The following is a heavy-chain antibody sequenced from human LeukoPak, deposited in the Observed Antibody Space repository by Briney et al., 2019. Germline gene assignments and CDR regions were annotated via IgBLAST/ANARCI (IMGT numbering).Heavy chain of an antibody. D-gene: IGHD6-19*01. CDR2: INHSGST. CDR3: ARTSGWKYYFDY. J-gene: IGHJ4*02. Sequence: SETLSLTCAVYGGSFSGYYWSWIRQPPGKGLEWIGEINHSGSTNYNPSLKSRVTMSVDTSKNQFSLKLSSVTAADTAVYYCARTSGWKYYFDYWGQGTLVTVSS. CDR1: GGSFSGYY. V-gene: IGHV4-34*01.